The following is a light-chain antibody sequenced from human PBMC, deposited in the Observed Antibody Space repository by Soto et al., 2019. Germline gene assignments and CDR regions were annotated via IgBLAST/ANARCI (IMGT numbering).Light chain of an antibody. Sequence: DIQMNQTPSSPSACVGGRVTITCRAGQNIFSSLNWYQQKPGKAPKLLIYAAASLQRGVPSRFSGSGSGTDFTLTITSLQPEDFATYYCQQSYNSPPITFGQGTRLEIK. CDR3: QQSYNSPPIT. CDR1: QNIFSS. V-gene: IGKV1-39*01. CDR2: AAA. J-gene: IGKJ5*01.